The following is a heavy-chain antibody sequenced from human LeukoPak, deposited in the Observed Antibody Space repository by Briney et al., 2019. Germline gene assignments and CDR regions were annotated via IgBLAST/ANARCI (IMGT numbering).Heavy chain of an antibody. CDR2: FGHEDGET. J-gene: IGHJ6*02. Sequence: SVKAASKVPGSTLTVLSMHWVRQPPGNGLGWRGGFGHEDGETIYPQKFPDRATITEDTSTDQPYMELSSVRSEDTAVYYCATRGVLRFLEWLALPYYYYGMDVWGQGGKVTVCS. V-gene: IGHV1-24*01. CDR1: GSTLTVLS. CDR3: ATRGVLRFLEWLALPYYYYGMDV. D-gene: IGHD3-3*01.